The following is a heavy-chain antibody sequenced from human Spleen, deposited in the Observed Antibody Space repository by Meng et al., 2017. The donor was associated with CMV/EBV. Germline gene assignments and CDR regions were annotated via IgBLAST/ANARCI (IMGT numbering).Heavy chain of an antibody. CDR1: GFNFDDYA. CDR2: ISWNSDGI. J-gene: IGHJ4*02. Sequence: GGSLRLSCAASGFNFDDYAMHWIRQAPGKGLEWVSGISWNSDGIGYGASVKGRFTISRDNAKNSLYLQMNSLRAEDTAVYYCARSETLNYFDYWGQGPLVTVSS. V-gene: IGHV3-9*01. D-gene: IGHD4-23*01. CDR3: ARSETLNYFDY.